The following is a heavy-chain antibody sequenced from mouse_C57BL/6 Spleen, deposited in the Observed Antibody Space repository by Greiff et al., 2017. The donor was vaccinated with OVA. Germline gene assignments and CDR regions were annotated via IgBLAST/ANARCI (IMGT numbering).Heavy chain of an antibody. CDR3: AIITTVVVPFDY. CDR2: IDPSDSYT. Sequence: QVQLQQPGAELVMPGASVKLSCKASGYTFTSYWMHWVKQRPGQGLEWIGEIDPSDSYTNYNQKFKGKSTLTVDKSSSTAYMQLNSLTSEDSAVYYCAIITTVVVPFDYWGQGTTLTVSS. V-gene: IGHV1-69*01. D-gene: IGHD1-1*01. J-gene: IGHJ2*01. CDR1: GYTFTSYW.